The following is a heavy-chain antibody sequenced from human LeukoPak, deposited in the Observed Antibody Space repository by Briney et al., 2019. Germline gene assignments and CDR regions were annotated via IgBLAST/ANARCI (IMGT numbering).Heavy chain of an antibody. J-gene: IGHJ4*02. Sequence: ASVKVSCTASGYTFTSYAMNWVRQAPGQGLEWMGWINTNTGNPTYAQGFTGRFVFSLDTSVSTAYLQISSLKAEDTAVYYCARDKGDSGYAGLAGDYWGQGTLVTVSS. CDR1: GYTFTSYA. CDR3: ARDKGDSGYAGLAGDY. D-gene: IGHD5-12*01. CDR2: INTNTGNP. V-gene: IGHV7-4-1*02.